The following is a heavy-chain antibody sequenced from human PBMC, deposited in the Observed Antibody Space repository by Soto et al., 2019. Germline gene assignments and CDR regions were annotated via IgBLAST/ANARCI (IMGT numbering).Heavy chain of an antibody. Sequence: QVRLVQSGAEVKKPGASVKVSCKASGYTFTSYAMHWVRQAPGQRLEWMGWINAGNGNTKYSQKFQGRVTITRDTYASTGYMELSRLRSEDTAVYYCAGGLNDDYIWGSYLFDYWGQGTLVTVSS. D-gene: IGHD3-16*02. J-gene: IGHJ4*02. CDR3: AGGLNDDYIWGSYLFDY. CDR1: GYTFTSYA. V-gene: IGHV1-3*01. CDR2: INAGNGNT.